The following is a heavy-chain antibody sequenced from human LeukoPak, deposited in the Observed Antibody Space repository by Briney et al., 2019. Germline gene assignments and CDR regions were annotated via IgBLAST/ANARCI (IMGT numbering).Heavy chain of an antibody. CDR3: ASTIAAATSNWFDP. V-gene: IGHV3-7*01. J-gene: IGHJ5*02. CDR2: IKQDGSEK. D-gene: IGHD6-13*01. CDR1: GFTFSSYW. Sequence: GGSLRLSCAASGFTFSSYWMSWVRQAPGKGLEWVANIKQDGSEKYYVDSVKGRFTISRDNAKNSLYLQMNSLRAEDTAVYYCASTIAAATSNWFDPWSQGTLVTVSS.